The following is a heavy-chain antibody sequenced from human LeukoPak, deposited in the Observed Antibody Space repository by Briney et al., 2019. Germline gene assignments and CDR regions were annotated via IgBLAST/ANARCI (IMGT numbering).Heavy chain of an antibody. V-gene: IGHV4-59*01. Sequence: PSETLSLTCTVSGGSISSYYWSWIRQPPGKGLEWIGYIYYSGSTNYNPSLKSRVTISVDTSKNQFSLKLSSVTAADTAVYYCARDSGYSYGVLWGQGTLVTVSS. CDR2: IYYSGST. D-gene: IGHD5-18*01. CDR3: ARDSGYSYGVL. CDR1: GGSISSYY. J-gene: IGHJ4*02.